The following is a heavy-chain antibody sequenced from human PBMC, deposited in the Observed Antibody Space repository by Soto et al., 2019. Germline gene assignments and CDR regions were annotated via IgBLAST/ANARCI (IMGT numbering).Heavy chain of an antibody. V-gene: IGHV3-21*01. CDR2: ISSSSTYI. CDR1: GFTFSSYS. CDR3: ARLHPHLPFDY. J-gene: IGHJ4*02. Sequence: EVQLVESGGGLVKPGGSLRLSCAASGFTFSSYSMNWVRQAPGKGLEWVSSISSSSTYIYYADSVKGRFTISRDNAKNSLYLQVNSLRAEDTAVYYCARLHPHLPFDYWGKGTLVTVSS.